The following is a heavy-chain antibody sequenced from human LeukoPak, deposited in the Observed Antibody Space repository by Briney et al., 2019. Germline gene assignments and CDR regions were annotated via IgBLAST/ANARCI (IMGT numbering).Heavy chain of an antibody. J-gene: IGHJ4*02. V-gene: IGHV4-59*01. CDR2: IYNSGST. Sequence: PSETLSLTCTVSGGSISSYYWSWIRQPPGKGLEWIGYIYNSGSTNYNPSLKSRVTISVDTSKNQFSLKLSSVTAADTAVYYCARGYFDSSYYAYWGQGTLVTVSS. CDR1: GGSISSYY. CDR3: ARGYFDSSYYAY. D-gene: IGHD3-22*01.